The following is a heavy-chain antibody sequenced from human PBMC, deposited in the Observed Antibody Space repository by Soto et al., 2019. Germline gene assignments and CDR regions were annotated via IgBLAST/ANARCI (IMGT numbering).Heavy chain of an antibody. CDR3: AGWPQPRGTAAPYAVDV. J-gene: IGHJ6*02. V-gene: IGHV1-69*09. Sequence: QVQLVQSGTEVKKPGSSVKVSCKASGGTFSSSGFSWVRQAPGQGLEWMGMIVPSLDTTKYAQKFQARVTITADPFTSTAYMELSSLRSEDTAVYYCAGWPQPRGTAAPYAVDVWGQGTRVIVSS. CDR1: GGTFSSSG. CDR2: IVPSLDTT. D-gene: IGHD2-21*02.